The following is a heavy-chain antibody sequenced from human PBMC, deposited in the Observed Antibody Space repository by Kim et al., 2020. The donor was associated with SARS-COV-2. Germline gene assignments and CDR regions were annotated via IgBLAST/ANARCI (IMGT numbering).Heavy chain of an antibody. CDR1: GGSFSGYY. CDR2: INHSGST. Sequence: SETLSLTCAVYGGSFSGYYWSWIRQPPGKGLEWIGEINHSGSTNYNPSLKSRVTISVDTSKNQFSLKLSSVTAADTAVYYCARRIRYSSSWHFDYWGQGTLVTVSS. CDR3: ARRIRYSSSWHFDY. J-gene: IGHJ4*02. V-gene: IGHV4-34*01. D-gene: IGHD6-13*01.